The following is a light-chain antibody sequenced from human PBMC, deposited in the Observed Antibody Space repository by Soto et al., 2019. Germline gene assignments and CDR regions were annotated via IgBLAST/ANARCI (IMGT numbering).Light chain of an antibody. CDR2: GAS. V-gene: IGKV3-20*01. J-gene: IGKJ3*01. CDR3: QQYGSSPIT. Sequence: EIVLTQSPGTLSLSPGERATLSCRASQSVSSSYLAWYQQKPGQAPRLLIYGASSRATGIQDRFSGSGSGTDFTITISSLESEDFAVYYYQQYGSSPITFGPGTKVDIK. CDR1: QSVSSSY.